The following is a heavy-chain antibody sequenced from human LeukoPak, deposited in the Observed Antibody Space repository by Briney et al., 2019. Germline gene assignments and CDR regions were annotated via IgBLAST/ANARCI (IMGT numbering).Heavy chain of an antibody. CDR2: IYTSGST. Sequence: KTSETLSLTCTVSGGSISSYYWSWIRQPPGKGLEWIGYIYTSGSTNYNPSLKSRVTISVDTSKNQSSLKLSSVTAADTAVYYCAGNRYDFWSGSPNWFDPWGQGTLVTVSS. J-gene: IGHJ5*02. V-gene: IGHV4-4*09. D-gene: IGHD3-3*01. CDR3: AGNRYDFWSGSPNWFDP. CDR1: GGSISSYY.